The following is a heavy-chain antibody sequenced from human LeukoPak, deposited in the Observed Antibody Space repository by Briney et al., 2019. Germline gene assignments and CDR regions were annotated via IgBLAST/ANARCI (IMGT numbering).Heavy chain of an antibody. V-gene: IGHV3-53*01. J-gene: IGHJ4*02. D-gene: IGHD4-17*01. CDR2: IYSGGST. CDR1: GFTVSSNY. Sequence: GGSLRLSCAASGFTVSSNYMSWVRQAPGKGLEWVSVIYSGGSTYYADSVKGRFTISRDNSKNTLYLQMNSLRAEDTAVYYCAREGGDYGDYTDYWGQGTLVPVSS. CDR3: AREGGDYGDYTDY.